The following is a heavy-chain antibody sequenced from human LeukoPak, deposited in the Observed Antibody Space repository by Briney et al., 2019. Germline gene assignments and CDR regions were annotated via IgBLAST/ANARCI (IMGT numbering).Heavy chain of an antibody. CDR2: IIPIFGTA. J-gene: IGHJ4*02. CDR3: ARDKWYSSGWRAGDY. D-gene: IGHD6-19*01. V-gene: IGHV1-69*13. CDR1: GGTFSSYA. Sequence: GASVKVSCKASGGTFSSYAISWVRQAPGQGLEWMGGIIPIFGTANYAQKFQGGVTITADESTSTAYMELSSLRSEDTAVYYCARDKWYSSGWRAGDYWGQGTLVTVSS.